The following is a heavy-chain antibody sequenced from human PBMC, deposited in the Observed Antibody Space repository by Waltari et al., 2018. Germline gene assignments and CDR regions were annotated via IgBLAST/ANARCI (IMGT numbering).Heavy chain of an antibody. CDR1: GFTVSNNY. Sequence: EVQLVESGGGLIQPGGALRLSCAASGFTVSNNYMGWVRQAPGTGLGWVSRIYGGGDTYYADSVMGLFTIVRDNSKNTLYLPMNCLRAVYTAVYYCARVEYQLPTACRGQGTLVTVSS. CDR3: ARVEYQLPTAC. J-gene: IGHJ4*02. V-gene: IGHV3-53*01. D-gene: IGHD2-2*01. CDR2: IYGGGDT.